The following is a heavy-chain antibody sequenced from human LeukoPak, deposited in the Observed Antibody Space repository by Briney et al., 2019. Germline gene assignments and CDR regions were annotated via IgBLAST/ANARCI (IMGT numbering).Heavy chain of an antibody. V-gene: IGHV3-23*01. Sequence: PGGSLTLSCKASGFTFSSYAMTWVRQAPAKGLEWVSAMGGSGDSPKYADSVKGRFTMSRDSSRNTVYLQMNRLRPDDTAVYYCARDWSADYWGQGTLVTVSS. CDR1: GFTFSSYA. CDR3: ARDWSADY. CDR2: MGGSGDSP. J-gene: IGHJ4*02.